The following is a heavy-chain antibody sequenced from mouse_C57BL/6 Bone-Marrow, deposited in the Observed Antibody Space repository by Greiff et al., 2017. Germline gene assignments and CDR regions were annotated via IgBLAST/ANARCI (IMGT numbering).Heavy chain of an antibody. D-gene: IGHD1-1*01. CDR3: ARFLITTVVATDY. J-gene: IGHJ2*01. Sequence: VQLQQSGAELVKPGASVKLSCKASGYTFTSYWMHWVKQRPGQGLEWIGMIHPNSGSTNYNEKFKSKATLTVDKSSSTAYMQLSSLTSEDSAVYYCARFLITTVVATDYWGQGTTLTVSS. CDR2: IHPNSGST. V-gene: IGHV1-64*01. CDR1: GYTFTSYW.